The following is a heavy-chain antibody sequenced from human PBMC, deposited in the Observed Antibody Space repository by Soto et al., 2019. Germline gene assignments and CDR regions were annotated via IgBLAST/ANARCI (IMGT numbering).Heavy chain of an antibody. D-gene: IGHD2-15*01. J-gene: IGHJ4*02. CDR3: ARKGYPLDY. CDR2: ISSSSSTI. V-gene: IGHV3-48*01. CDR1: GFPSSSYS. Sequence: GGSLNLSVAPSGFPSSSYSINWVRQAPGKGLEWVSYISSSSSTIYYADSVKGRFTISRDNAKNSLYLQMNSLRAEDTAVYYCARKGYPLDYWGQGTLVTVSS.